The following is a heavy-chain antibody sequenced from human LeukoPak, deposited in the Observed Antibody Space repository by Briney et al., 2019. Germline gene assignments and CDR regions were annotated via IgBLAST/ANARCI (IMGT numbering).Heavy chain of an antibody. CDR1: GGSFSGYY. Sequence: SETLSLTCAVYGGSFSGYYWSWIRQPPGKGLEWIGEINHSGSTNYNPSLKSRVTISVDTSKNQFSLKLSSVTAADTAVYYCARSLRTGTTLNFGYWGQGTLVTVSS. J-gene: IGHJ4*02. D-gene: IGHD1-7*01. CDR3: ARSLRTGTTLNFGY. V-gene: IGHV4-34*01. CDR2: INHSGST.